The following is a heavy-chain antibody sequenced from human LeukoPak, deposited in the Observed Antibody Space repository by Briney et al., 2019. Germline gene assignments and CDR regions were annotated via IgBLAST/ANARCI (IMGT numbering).Heavy chain of an antibody. CDR1: GFTFSSYW. J-gene: IGHJ4*02. CDR3: ARANGDLWVDY. V-gene: IGHV3-74*01. D-gene: IGHD4-17*01. Sequence: GGSLRLSCAASGFTFSSYWMHWVRQAPEKGLVWVSRIYSEGRSTIYADSVKGRFTISRDNARNTLYLEMNSLRAEDTAVYYCARANGDLWVDYWGQGTLVTVSS. CDR2: IYSEGRST.